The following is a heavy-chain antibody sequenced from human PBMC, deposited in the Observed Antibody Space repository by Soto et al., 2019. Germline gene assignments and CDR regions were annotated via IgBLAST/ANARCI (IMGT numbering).Heavy chain of an antibody. V-gene: IGHV3-21*04. CDR3: ARAYSDAFDI. CDR1: GFNFSSYT. D-gene: IGHD2-15*01. CDR2: ISSSGPGI. J-gene: IGHJ3*02. Sequence: PGGSLRLSCAASGFNFSSYTMNWVRQAPGKGLEWVSSISSSGPGIYYPDSVKGRFTISRDNAKNSLYLQVSSLRAEDTAVYYCARAYSDAFDIWGQGTMVTVSS.